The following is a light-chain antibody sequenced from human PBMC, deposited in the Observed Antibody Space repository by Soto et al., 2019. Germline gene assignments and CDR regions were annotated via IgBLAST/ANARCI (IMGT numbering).Light chain of an antibody. CDR1: SSDVGSYNR. J-gene: IGLJ1*01. V-gene: IGLV2-18*02. CDR2: EVS. CDR3: SSYTSSSTYV. Sequence: QSVLTQPPSVSGSPGQSVAISCTGTSSDVGSYNRVSWYQQPPGTAPKVMIYEVSNRPSGVPDRFSGSKSGNTASLTISGLQAEGEADYYCSSYTSSSTYVFGTGTKATVL.